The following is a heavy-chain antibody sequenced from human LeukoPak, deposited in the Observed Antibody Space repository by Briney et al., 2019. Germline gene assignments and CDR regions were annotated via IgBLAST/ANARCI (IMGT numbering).Heavy chain of an antibody. V-gene: IGHV1-18*01. J-gene: IGHJ4*02. CDR2: ISAYNGDT. Sequence: GASVKVSCKASGYTFTSYGISWVRQAPGQGLEWMGWISAYNGDTNYAQKLQGRVTMTTDTSTSTAYMELRSPRSEDTAVYYCARGLSYYYDSSGYHHFDYWGQGTLVTVSS. CDR1: GYTFTSYG. D-gene: IGHD3-22*01. CDR3: ARGLSYYYDSSGYHHFDY.